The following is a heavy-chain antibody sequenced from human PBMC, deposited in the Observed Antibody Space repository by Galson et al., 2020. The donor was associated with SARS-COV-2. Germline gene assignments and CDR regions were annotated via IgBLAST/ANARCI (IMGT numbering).Heavy chain of an antibody. CDR1: GGTFSSYA. CDR3: ATRPAGVLDAFDI. Sequence: ASVKVSCKASGGTFSSYAISWVRQAPGQGLEWMGGIIPIFGTANYAQKFQGRVTITTDESTSTAYMELSSLRSEDTAMYYCATRPAGVLDAFDIWGQGTMVTVSS. CDR2: IIPIFGTA. V-gene: IGHV1-69*05. D-gene: IGHD7-27*01. J-gene: IGHJ3*02.